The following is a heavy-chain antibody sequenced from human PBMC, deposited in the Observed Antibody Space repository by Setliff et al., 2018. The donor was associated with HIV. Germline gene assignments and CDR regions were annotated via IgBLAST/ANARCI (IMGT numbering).Heavy chain of an antibody. CDR3: AKVGDSSGYHDAFDI. Sequence: GGSLRLSCAGSGFTFTNYWMHWVRQAPGKGLEWVSGISGSGVGTYYRDSVKGRFTISRDNSNNTLFLQMDSLRAEDTAMYYCAKVGDSSGYHDAFDIWGQGTMVTVSS. V-gene: IGHV3-23*01. CDR2: ISGSGVGT. CDR1: GFTFTNYW. J-gene: IGHJ3*02. D-gene: IGHD3-22*01.